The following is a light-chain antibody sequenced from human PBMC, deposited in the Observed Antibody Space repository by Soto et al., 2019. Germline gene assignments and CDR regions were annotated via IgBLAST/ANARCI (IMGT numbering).Light chain of an antibody. CDR1: QSIGKH. Sequence: DIQMTQSPSFLSASVGDRVTITCRASQSIGKHLNWYQHKPGKAPKFLIYGASTLQSGVPSRFTGSGSGTDFTLTVNSLQAEDFAIYDCQQSYSSPTTFGQGTRLE. CDR2: GAS. V-gene: IGKV1-39*01. J-gene: IGKJ5*01. CDR3: QQSYSSPTT.